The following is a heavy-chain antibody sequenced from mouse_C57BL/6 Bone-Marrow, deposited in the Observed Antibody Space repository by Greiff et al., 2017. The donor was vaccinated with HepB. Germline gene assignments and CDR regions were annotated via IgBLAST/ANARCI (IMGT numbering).Heavy chain of an antibody. J-gene: IGHJ2*01. D-gene: IGHD2-3*01. Sequence: EVQLVESGGGLVQSGRSLRLSCATSGFTFSDFYMEWVRQAPGKGLEWIAASRNKANDYTTEYSASVKGRFIVSRDTSQSILYLQMNALRAEDTAIYYCARDAVDGYYFDYWGQGTTLTVSS. V-gene: IGHV7-1*01. CDR1: GFTFSDFY. CDR3: ARDAVDGYYFDY. CDR2: SRNKANDYTT.